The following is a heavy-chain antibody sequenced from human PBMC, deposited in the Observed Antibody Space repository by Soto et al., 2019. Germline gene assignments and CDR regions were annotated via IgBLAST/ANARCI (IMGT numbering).Heavy chain of an antibody. J-gene: IGHJ6*02. D-gene: IGHD3-16*01. V-gene: IGHV1-18*01. Sequence: QVQLVQSGDEVKKPGASVKVSCKASGYIFVNYGIAWVRQAPGQGLEWMGWISPYTGNTHSATKVQGRLTMTTDTSKSTAYMDLGSLTSDDTAVYYCVMVDNYVTPTPHDFWGQGTTVTVSS. CDR3: VMVDNYVTPTPHDF. CDR1: GYIFVNYG. CDR2: ISPYTGNT.